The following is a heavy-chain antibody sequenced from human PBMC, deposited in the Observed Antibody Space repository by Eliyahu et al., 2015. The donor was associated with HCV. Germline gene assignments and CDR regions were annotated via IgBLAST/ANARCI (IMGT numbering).Heavy chain of an antibody. CDR3: AREGSYYSDTFDI. D-gene: IGHD1-26*01. CDR1: GFTLIGYS. J-gene: IGHJ3*02. CDR2: ISSSSTYI. V-gene: IGHV3-21*01. Sequence: EVQLVESGGGLVKPGGSLRLSCAASGFTLIGYSMNWVRQAPGKGLEWVSSISSSSTYIYYADSVKGRFTISRDNAKNSLYLQMNSLRAEDTAVYYCAREGSYYSDTFDIWGQGTMVTVSS.